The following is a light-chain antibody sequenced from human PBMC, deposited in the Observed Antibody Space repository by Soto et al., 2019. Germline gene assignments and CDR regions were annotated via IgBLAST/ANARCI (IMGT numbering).Light chain of an antibody. Sequence: DIQMTQSPSTLSASVGDRVTITCRASQSISSWLAWYQQKPGKAPKLLIYDASSLEIGVPSRFSGSGSGTEFTITIRRLQPDDFETYYCQQYNSYSTFGQGTKVEIK. CDR2: DAS. J-gene: IGKJ1*01. V-gene: IGKV1-5*01. CDR1: QSISSW. CDR3: QQYNSYST.